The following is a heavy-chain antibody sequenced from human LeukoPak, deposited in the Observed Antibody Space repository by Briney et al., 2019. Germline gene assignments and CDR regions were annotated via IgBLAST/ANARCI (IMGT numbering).Heavy chain of an antibody. Sequence: PGGSLRLSCAASSFTFNTYAMSWVRQAPGKGLEWVSAISGSGGRTYYADSVKGRFTISRDNSKNTLYLQMNSLRAEDTAVYYCAKDSWDTVTYFDYWGQGTLVTVSS. D-gene: IGHD4-17*01. CDR3: AKDSWDTVTYFDY. CDR2: ISGSGGRT. CDR1: SFTFNTYA. V-gene: IGHV3-23*01. J-gene: IGHJ4*02.